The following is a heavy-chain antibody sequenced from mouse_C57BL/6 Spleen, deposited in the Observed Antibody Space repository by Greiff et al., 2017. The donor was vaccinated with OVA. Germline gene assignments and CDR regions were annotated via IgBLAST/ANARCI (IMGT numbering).Heavy chain of an antibody. V-gene: IGHV1-76*01. J-gene: IGHJ4*01. CDR2: IYPGSGNT. D-gene: IGHD4-1*01. CDR1: GYTFTDYY. CDR3: AKLGRKAMDY. Sequence: QVQLKQSGAELVRPGASVKLSCKASGYTFTDYYINWVKQRPGQGLEWIARIYPGSGNTYYNEKFKGKATLTAEKSSSTAYMQLSSLTSEDSAVYFCAKLGRKAMDYWGQGTSVTVSS.